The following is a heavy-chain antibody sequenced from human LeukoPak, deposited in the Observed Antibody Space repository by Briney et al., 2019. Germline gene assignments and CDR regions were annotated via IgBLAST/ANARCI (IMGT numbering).Heavy chain of an antibody. Sequence: SETQSLTCTVSGGSISSYYWSWIRQPPGKGLEWIGYIYYSGSTNYNPSLKSRVTISVDTSKNQFSLKLSSVTAADTAVYYCARGKRRSIIWQQLSFWFDPWGQGTLVTVSS. CDR3: ARGKRRSIIWQQLSFWFDP. V-gene: IGHV4-59*01. D-gene: IGHD6-13*01. J-gene: IGHJ5*02. CDR2: IYYSGST. CDR1: GGSISSYY.